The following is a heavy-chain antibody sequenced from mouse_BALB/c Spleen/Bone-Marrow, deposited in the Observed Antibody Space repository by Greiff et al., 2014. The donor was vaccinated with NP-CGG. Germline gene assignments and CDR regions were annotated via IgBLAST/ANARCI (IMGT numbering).Heavy chain of an antibody. V-gene: IGHV2-9*02. CDR1: GFSLTNYG. D-gene: IGHD1-2*01. CDR2: IWADGST. Sequence: VKLQESGSGLVAPSQSLSITCTVSGFSLTNYGVHWVRQPPGKGLEWLGVIWADGSTNYNSALMSRLSISKDNSKSQVFFKMNSLQTDDTAMYYCARITTATGAMDYWGQGTSVTVSS. CDR3: ARITTATGAMDY. J-gene: IGHJ4*01.